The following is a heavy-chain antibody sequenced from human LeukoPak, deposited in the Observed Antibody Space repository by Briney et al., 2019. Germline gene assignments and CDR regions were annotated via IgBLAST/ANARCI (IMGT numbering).Heavy chain of an antibody. CDR1: GFTFSSYS. D-gene: IGHD6-13*01. CDR2: ISSSSSYI. CDR3: ARDSPPVAAAGYFDY. Sequence: GGSLRLSCAASGFTFSSYSMNWVRQAPGKGLEWVSSISSSSSYIYYADSVKGRFTISRDNSKNTLYLQMNSLRAEDTAVYYCARDSPPVAAAGYFDYWGQGTLVTVSS. J-gene: IGHJ4*02. V-gene: IGHV3-21*01.